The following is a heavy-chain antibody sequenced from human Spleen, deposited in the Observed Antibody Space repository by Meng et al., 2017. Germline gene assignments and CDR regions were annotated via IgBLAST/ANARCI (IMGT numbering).Heavy chain of an antibody. Sequence: QGHVQKGVGGLLKPSATLSVSFVVSGGSFSDYYWSWIRQPPGKGLEWIGEINHSGSTNYNPSLESRATISVDTSQNNLSLKLSSVTAADSAVYYCARGPTTMAHDFDYWGQGTLVTVSS. CDR1: GGSFSDYY. CDR3: ARGPTTMAHDFDY. D-gene: IGHD4-11*01. J-gene: IGHJ4*02. V-gene: IGHV4-34*01. CDR2: INHSGST.